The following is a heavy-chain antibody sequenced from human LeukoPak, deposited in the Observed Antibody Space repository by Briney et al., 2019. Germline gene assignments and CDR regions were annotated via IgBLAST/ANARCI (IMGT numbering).Heavy chain of an antibody. Sequence: GASVKVSCKASGYTFTYRYLHWVRQAPGQALEWMGWITPFNGNTNYAQKFQDRVTITRDTSMRTAYMELSSLRFEDTAMYYCARYGDDDAFDIWGQGTMVTVSS. CDR3: ARYGDDDAFDI. D-gene: IGHD4-17*01. CDR2: ITPFNGNT. CDR1: GYTFTYRY. J-gene: IGHJ3*02. V-gene: IGHV1-45*02.